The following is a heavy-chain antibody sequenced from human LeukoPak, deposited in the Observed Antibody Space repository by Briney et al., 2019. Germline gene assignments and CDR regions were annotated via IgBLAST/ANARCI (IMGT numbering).Heavy chain of an antibody. Sequence: GGSLRLSCAASGFTFSSYAMSWVRQAPVKELEWVAVIWYDGSNKYYADSVKGRFTISRDNAKNSLYLQMNNLRAEDTALYYCAKVGATHAFDIWGQGTMVTVSS. J-gene: IGHJ3*02. CDR2: IWYDGSNK. D-gene: IGHD1-26*01. CDR3: AKVGATHAFDI. CDR1: GFTFSSYA. V-gene: IGHV3-33*03.